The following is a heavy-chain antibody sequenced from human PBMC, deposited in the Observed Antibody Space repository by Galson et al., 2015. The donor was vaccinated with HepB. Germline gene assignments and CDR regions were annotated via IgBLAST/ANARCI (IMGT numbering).Heavy chain of an antibody. V-gene: IGHV5-10-1*01. CDR1: GYSFTSYW. CDR2: IDPSDSYT. D-gene: IGHD3-22*01. CDR3: ARHPYGASSGYLDWYFDL. J-gene: IGHJ2*01. Sequence: QSGAEVKKPGESLRISCKGSGYSFTSYWISWVRQMPGKGLEWMGRIDPSDSYTNYSPSFQGHVTISADKSISTAYLQWSSLKASDTAMYYCARHPYGASSGYLDWYFDLWGRGTLVTVSS.